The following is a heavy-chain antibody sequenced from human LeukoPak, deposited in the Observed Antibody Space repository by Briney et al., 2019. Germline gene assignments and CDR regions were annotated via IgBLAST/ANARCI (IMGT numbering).Heavy chain of an antibody. Sequence: RAGGSLRLSCAASGFAFSKYWMDWVRQAPGKGLVWVSRIQGDGSGTTYADSVKGRFTISRDNAKNTLFLQMNSLRDEDTAVYYCVSNTLIIAAAFYDSWGQGTLVTVSS. CDR3: VSNTLIIAAAFYDS. CDR2: IQGDGSGT. D-gene: IGHD6-13*01. CDR1: GFAFSKYW. V-gene: IGHV3-74*01. J-gene: IGHJ4*02.